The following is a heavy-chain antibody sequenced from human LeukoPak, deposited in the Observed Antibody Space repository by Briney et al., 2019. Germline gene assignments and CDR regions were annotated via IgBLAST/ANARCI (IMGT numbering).Heavy chain of an antibody. J-gene: IGHJ4*02. CDR2: IYSGGST. CDR3: AKGFRSDGTCYSSVDY. CDR1: GFTVSSSC. Sequence: GGSLRLSYAASGFTVSSSCMSWVRQAPGKGLEWVSVIYSGGSTYYADSVKGRFTISRDNSKNTLYLQMNSLRHEDTAIYCCAKGFRSDGTCYSSVDYWGQGTLVTVSS. V-gene: IGHV3-53*01. D-gene: IGHD2-15*01.